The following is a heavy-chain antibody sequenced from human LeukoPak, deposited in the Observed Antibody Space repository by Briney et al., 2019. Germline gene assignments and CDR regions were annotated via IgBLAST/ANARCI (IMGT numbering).Heavy chain of an antibody. V-gene: IGHV3-7*03. CDR1: GFTFSTYW. J-gene: IGHJ4*02. D-gene: IGHD2-2*01. CDR2: IKQDGNEK. CDR3: VRGCGRSSCPYYFDY. Sequence: QPGGSLLLSCAASGFTFSTYWMSWVRRAPGKGLAWVATIKQDGNEKHYVDSVKGRFAISRDNAKNSLYLQVDSLRAEDTALYFCVRGCGRSSCPYYFDYWGQGTLVTVSS.